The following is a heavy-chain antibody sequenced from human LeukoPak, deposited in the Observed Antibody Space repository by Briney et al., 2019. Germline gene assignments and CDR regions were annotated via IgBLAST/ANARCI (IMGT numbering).Heavy chain of an antibody. Sequence: ASVKVSCKVSGYTLTELSMHWVRQAPGKGLEWMGGFDPEDGETIYAQKFQGRVTMTEDTSTDTAYMELSSLRSEDTAVYYCATRNSGYENTYAFDIWGQGTMVTVSS. D-gene: IGHD5-12*01. CDR3: ATRNSGYENTYAFDI. J-gene: IGHJ3*02. CDR2: FDPEDGET. V-gene: IGHV1-24*01. CDR1: GYTLTELS.